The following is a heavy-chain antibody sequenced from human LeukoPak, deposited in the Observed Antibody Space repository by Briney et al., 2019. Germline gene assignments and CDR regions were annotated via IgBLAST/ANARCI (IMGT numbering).Heavy chain of an antibody. CDR2: INTNTGNP. V-gene: IGHV7-4-1*02. J-gene: IGHJ4*02. CDR3: ARVGVPMIWYYFDY. D-gene: IGHD3/OR15-3a*01. Sequence: GASVKVSCKASGYTFTSYAMNWVRQAPGQGLEWMGWINTNTGNPTYAQGFTGRFVFSLDTSVSTAYLEISSLNAEDTAVYYCARVGVPMIWYYFDYWGQGTLVTVSS. CDR1: GYTFTSYA.